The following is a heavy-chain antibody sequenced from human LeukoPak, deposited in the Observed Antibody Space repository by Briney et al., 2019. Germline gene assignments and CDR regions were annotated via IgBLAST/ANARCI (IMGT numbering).Heavy chain of an antibody. CDR2: RRFDGSNK. V-gene: IGHV3-30*02. D-gene: IGHD6-13*01. J-gene: IGHJ1*01. CDR1: GFTFSSYG. CDR3: AKGLTGYSSSWYDEYFQH. Sequence: GGALRLSWAASGFTFSSYGMHWVRQAPGKGLGWVAFRRFDGSNKYYADSVKGRFTISRDNSKNTLYLQMNSLRAEDTAVYYCAKGLTGYSSSWYDEYFQHWGQGTLVTVSS.